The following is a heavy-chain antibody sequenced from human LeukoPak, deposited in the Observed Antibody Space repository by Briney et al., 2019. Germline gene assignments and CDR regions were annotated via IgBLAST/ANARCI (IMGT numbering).Heavy chain of an antibody. D-gene: IGHD2-2*01. CDR1: GFTVSSNY. CDR2: IYGGGST. Sequence: GGSLRLSCAASGFTVSSNYMSWVRQAPGKGLEWVSVIYGGGSTYYADSVKGRFTISRDNSKNTLYLQMNSLRAEDTAVYYCARDRCSSTSCHNWFDPWGQGTLVTVSS. V-gene: IGHV3-66*02. CDR3: ARDRCSSTSCHNWFDP. J-gene: IGHJ5*02.